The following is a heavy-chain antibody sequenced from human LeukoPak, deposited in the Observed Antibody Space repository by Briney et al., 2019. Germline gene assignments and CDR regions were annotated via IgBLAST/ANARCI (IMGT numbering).Heavy chain of an antibody. J-gene: IGHJ4*02. Sequence: SETLSLTCTVSGGSISSHYWSWIRQPPGKGLEWIGYIYYSGSTNYNPSLKSGVTISVDTSKNQFSLKLSSVTAADTAVYYCARVKHYYDSSGYLDYWGQGTLVTVSS. CDR2: IYYSGST. CDR1: GGSISSHY. V-gene: IGHV4-59*11. CDR3: ARVKHYYDSSGYLDY. D-gene: IGHD3-22*01.